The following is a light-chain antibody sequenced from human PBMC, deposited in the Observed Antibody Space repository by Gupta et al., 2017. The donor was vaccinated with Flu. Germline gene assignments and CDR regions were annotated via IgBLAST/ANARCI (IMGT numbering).Light chain of an antibody. V-gene: IGKV1-39*01. CDR2: AAS. CDR1: QSISSY. J-gene: IGKJ4*01. Sequence: MPPSPSSLSASVGDRVTITCRASQSISSYLNWYQQKPGKAPKLLIYAASSLQSGVPSRFRGSGSGTDFTLTISSLQTEDFATYYCQQSYSYPHTFGRGTKVEIK. CDR3: QQSYSYPHT.